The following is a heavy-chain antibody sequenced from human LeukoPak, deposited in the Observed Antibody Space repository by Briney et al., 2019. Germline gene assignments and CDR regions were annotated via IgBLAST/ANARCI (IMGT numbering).Heavy chain of an antibody. Sequence: GRSLRLSCAASGFTFSSYGMHWVRQAPGKGLEWVAVISYDGSNKYHADSVKGRFTISRDNSKNTLYLQMNSLRVEDTAIYYCAKDSGYYYYGLDVWGQGTTVTVSS. J-gene: IGHJ6*02. CDR3: AKDSGYYYYGLDV. CDR2: ISYDGSNK. V-gene: IGHV3-30*18. CDR1: GFTFSSYG.